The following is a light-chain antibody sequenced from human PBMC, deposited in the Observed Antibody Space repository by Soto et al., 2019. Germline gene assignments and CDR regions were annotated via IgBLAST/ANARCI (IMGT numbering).Light chain of an antibody. V-gene: IGKV3-20*01. CDR3: QQYGRSPGLFT. CDR1: QSVSNTY. CDR2: DAS. Sequence: EIVFTQFPGTLSLSPGERATLSCRASQSVSNTYLAWYQQKPGQAPRLLIYDASSRATGIPDRFSGTGSGTDFTLTISRLEPEDFSVYYCQQYGRSPGLFTFGPGTKVDSK. J-gene: IGKJ3*01.